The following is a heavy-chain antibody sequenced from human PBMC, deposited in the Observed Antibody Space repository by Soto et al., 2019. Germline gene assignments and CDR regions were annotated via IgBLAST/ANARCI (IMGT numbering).Heavy chain of an antibody. J-gene: IGHJ5*02. CDR2: TYYRSKWYN. V-gene: IGHV6-1*01. Sequence: SQTLSLTCAISGDSVSSNSAAWNWIRQSPSRGLKWLGRTYYRSKWYNDYAVSVKSRITINPDTSKNQFSLQLNSVTPEDTAVYYCARDRGDCSGGSCYSYNWFDPWGQGTLVTVSS. CDR3: ARDRGDCSGGSCYSYNWFDP. D-gene: IGHD2-15*01. CDR1: GDSVSSNSAA.